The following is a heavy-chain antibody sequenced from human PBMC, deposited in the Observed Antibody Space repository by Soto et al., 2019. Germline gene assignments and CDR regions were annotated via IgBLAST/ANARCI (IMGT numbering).Heavy chain of an antibody. CDR3: ARDTPGYFDY. J-gene: IGHJ4*02. Sequence: QVQLVESGGGVVQPGRSLRLSCAASGFTFSSYAMHWDRQAPGKGLEWVAVISYDGSNKYYADSVKGRFTISRDNSKNTLYLQMNSLRAEDTAVYYCARDTPGYFDYWGQGTLVTVSS. V-gene: IGHV3-30-3*01. CDR1: GFTFSSYA. D-gene: IGHD2-15*01. CDR2: ISYDGSNK.